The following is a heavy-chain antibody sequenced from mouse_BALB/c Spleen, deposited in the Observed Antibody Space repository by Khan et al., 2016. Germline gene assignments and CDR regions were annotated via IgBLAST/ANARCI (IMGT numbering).Heavy chain of an antibody. CDR2: ISYSGST. CDR3: ATYDGGYFDV. Sequence: EVQLQESGPSLVKPSQTLSLTCSVTGDSITRGYWNWIRKFPGNKLEYMGYISYSGSTYYSPSLKSRISITRDTSKSQYYLQLNSVTTEDTATYYCATYDGGYFDVWGEGTTVTVSS. V-gene: IGHV3-8*02. D-gene: IGHD2-3*01. CDR1: GDSITRGY. J-gene: IGHJ1*01.